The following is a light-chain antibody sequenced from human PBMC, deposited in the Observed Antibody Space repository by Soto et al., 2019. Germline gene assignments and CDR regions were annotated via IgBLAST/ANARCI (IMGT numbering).Light chain of an antibody. CDR1: QSISSW. Sequence: DIQMTQSPSTLSASVGDRVTITCRASQSISSWLAWYQQKPGKAPKLLIYKASSLKSGVPSRFSGSGSGTEFTLTISSLQPDDFATYYCRQYDSYLWTFGQGTKVEIK. V-gene: IGKV1-5*03. J-gene: IGKJ1*01. CDR3: RQYDSYLWT. CDR2: KAS.